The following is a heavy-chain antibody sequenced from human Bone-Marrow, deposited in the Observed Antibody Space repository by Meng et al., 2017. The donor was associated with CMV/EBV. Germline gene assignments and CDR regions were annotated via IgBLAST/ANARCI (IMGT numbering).Heavy chain of an antibody. Sequence: GSLRLSCAASGFTFSDYYMSWIRQAPGKGLEWVSSISSSSSYIYYADSVKGRFTISRDNAKNSLYLQTNSLRAEDTAVYYCARGGILWPYEDFDYWGQGTLVTVSS. D-gene: IGHD2-21*01. J-gene: IGHJ4*02. CDR1: GFTFSDYY. CDR2: ISSSSSYI. V-gene: IGHV3-11*06. CDR3: ARGGILWPYEDFDY.